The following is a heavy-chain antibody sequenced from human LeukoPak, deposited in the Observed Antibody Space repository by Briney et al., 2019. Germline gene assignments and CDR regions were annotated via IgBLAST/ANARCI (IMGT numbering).Heavy chain of an antibody. CDR1: GGTFNNYA. V-gene: IGHV1-69*13. D-gene: IGHD3-22*01. Sequence: GASVKVSCKASGGTFNNYAINWVRQAPGPGLEWMGGITPIFGTANYAQKFQGRVTITADESTSTVYMELNSLKSEDTAVYYCARGWDYDSGGRPTAYVYWGQGTRVTVSS. CDR3: ARGWDYDSGGRPTAYVY. CDR2: ITPIFGTA. J-gene: IGHJ4*02.